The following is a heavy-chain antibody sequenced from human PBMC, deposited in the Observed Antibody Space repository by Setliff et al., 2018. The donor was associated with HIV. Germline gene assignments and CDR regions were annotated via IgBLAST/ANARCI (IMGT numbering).Heavy chain of an antibody. D-gene: IGHD2-2*01. CDR1: GYTFTSYY. J-gene: IGHJ6*02. CDR2: IHPSGGST. Sequence: GASVKVSCKASGYTFTSYYIHWVRQAPGQGLEWMGVIHPSGGSTSYAQSFQDRVTMTRDTSTSTAYMEVSRLRSDDTAVYYCARDHCSSSGCYEYSYYGRDVWGQGTTVTVS. CDR3: ARDHCSSSGCYEYSYYGRDV. V-gene: IGHV1-46*01.